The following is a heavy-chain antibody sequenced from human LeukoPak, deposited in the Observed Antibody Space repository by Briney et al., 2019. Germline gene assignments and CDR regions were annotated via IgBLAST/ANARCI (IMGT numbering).Heavy chain of an antibody. CDR2: ISYSGST. Sequence: SETLSLTCTVSGGSISSSYWSWIRQPPGKGLEWIGYISYSGSTNYNPSLKSRVTISVDTSKNQLSLKLTSVTAADTAVYYCARDQPQGGFDYWGQGTLVTVSS. D-gene: IGHD1-14*01. CDR1: GGSISSSY. CDR3: ARDQPQGGFDY. V-gene: IGHV4-59*01. J-gene: IGHJ4*02.